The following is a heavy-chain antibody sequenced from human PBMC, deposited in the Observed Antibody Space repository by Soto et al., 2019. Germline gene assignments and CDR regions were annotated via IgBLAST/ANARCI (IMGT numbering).Heavy chain of an antibody. CDR1: GFTFSSYG. D-gene: IGHD2-15*01. CDR2: IWYDGTNK. J-gene: IGHJ6*02. V-gene: IGHV3-33*01. Sequence: GGSLRLSCAASGFTFSSYGMHWVRQAPGKGLEWVAVIWYDGTNKYYPDSVKGRFTISRDNSKNTLYLQMNSLRAEDTAVYYCTRDRRFLLAGYYSGMDVWGQGTTVTVSS. CDR3: TRDRRFLLAGYYSGMDV.